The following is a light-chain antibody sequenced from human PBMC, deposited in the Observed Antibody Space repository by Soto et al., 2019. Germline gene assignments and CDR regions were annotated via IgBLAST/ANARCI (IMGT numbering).Light chain of an antibody. J-gene: IGLJ1*01. CDR2: EVS. V-gene: IGLV2-14*01. CDR1: SSDVGAYNY. Sequence: QSALTQPASVFGSPGQSITISCTGTSSDVGAYNYVSWYQQHPGKAPKLMIYEVSNRPAGVSNRFSGSKSGNTASLTISGLQAEDEADYYCTSYTSISPYVFGTGTKVTVL. CDR3: TSYTSISPYV.